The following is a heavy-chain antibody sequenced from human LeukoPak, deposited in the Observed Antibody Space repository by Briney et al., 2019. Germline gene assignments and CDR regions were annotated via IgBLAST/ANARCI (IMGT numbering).Heavy chain of an antibody. CDR2: INSRGST. J-gene: IGHJ3*02. CDR3: GRGGTTVNDAFDI. CDR1: GGAFSGYY. Sequence: SETLSLTCAVYGGAFSGYYWSWVRQPPGKGLEWIGEINSRGSTNKNPSLTSGVTISVDTAKSQFSLKLSSVTAADTAVYYCGRGGTTVNDAFDIWGQGTMVTVSS. D-gene: IGHD4-17*01. V-gene: IGHV4-34*01.